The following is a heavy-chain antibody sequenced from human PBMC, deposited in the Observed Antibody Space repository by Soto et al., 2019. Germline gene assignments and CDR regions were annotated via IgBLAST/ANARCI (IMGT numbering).Heavy chain of an antibody. CDR1: GFTFSSYA. V-gene: IGHV3-23*01. CDR2: ISGSGGST. CDR3: AKFYYGSGAVRAPFDY. Sequence: GGSLRLSCAASGFTFSSYAMSWVRQAPGKGLEWVSAISGSGGSTYYADSVKGRFTISRDNSKNTLYLQMNSLRAEDTAVYYCAKFYYGSGAVRAPFDYWGQGTLVTVSS. J-gene: IGHJ4*02. D-gene: IGHD3-10*01.